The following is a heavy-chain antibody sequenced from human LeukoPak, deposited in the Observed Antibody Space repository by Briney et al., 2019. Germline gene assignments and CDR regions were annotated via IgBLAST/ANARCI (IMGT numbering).Heavy chain of an antibody. Sequence: PSETLSLTCSLSGGSISSYYWSWIRQPPGKGLEWIGCFYHSGSTAYNPSLKSRVTISMDTSKKQFSLKLSSVTAADTAVYYCASEPSIAAGYRAFDIWGQGTMVTVSS. CDR3: ASEPSIAAGYRAFDI. CDR2: FYHSGST. V-gene: IGHV4-59*01. J-gene: IGHJ3*02. CDR1: GGSISSYY. D-gene: IGHD6-6*01.